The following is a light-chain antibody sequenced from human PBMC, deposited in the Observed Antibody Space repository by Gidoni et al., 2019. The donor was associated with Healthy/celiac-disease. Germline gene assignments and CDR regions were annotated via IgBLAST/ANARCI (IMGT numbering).Light chain of an antibody. CDR2: DAS. Sequence: GDRVTITCRASQSISSWLAWYQQKPGTAPKLLIYDASNLESGVPSRFSGSGSGTEFTLTISSLQPDDFATYFCQQYNSYSWTFGQGTKVEIK. J-gene: IGKJ1*01. CDR1: QSISSW. V-gene: IGKV1-5*01. CDR3: QQYNSYSWT.